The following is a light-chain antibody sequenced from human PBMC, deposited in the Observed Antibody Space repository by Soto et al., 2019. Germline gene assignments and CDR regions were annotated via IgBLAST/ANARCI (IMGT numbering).Light chain of an antibody. CDR1: QSIGRW. V-gene: IGKV1-5*01. CDR2: DAY. J-gene: IGKJ2*01. Sequence: DIQMTQSPSTLSASVGDRVTITCRASQSIGRWLAWYQQKPGKAPNLLIYDAYSLKSGVPSRFSGSGSGTEFTLTISSLQPDDFATYYCQQYNSHFGQGTKLEIK. CDR3: QQYNSH.